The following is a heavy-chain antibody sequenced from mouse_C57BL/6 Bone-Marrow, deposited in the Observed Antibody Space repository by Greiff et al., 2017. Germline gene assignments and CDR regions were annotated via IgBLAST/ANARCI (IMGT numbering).Heavy chain of an antibody. D-gene: IGHD1-1*01. CDR1: GYTFTSYW. CDR2: IHPSDSDT. CDR3: AIRHYYGSSLYAMDW. Sequence: QVQLQQPGAELVKPGASVKVSCKASGYTFTSYWMHWVKQRPGQGLEWIGRIHPSDSDTNYKQKFKGKATLTVDKSSSTAYLQISSLTSEDSAVYYCAIRHYYGSSLYAMDWWGQGTSVTVSS. J-gene: IGHJ4*01. V-gene: IGHV1-74*01.